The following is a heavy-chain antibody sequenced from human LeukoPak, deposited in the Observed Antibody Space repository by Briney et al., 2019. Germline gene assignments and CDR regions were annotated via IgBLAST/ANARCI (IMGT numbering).Heavy chain of an antibody. CDR2: IRYDGSNK. D-gene: IGHD6-13*01. CDR3: ARSQTRYSSSWIRDGQRHARNWFDP. CDR1: GFSFSSYG. Sequence: GGSLRLSCAASGFSFSSYGMHWVRQAPGKGLEWVAFIRYDGSNKYYADSVKGRFTISRDNSKNTLYLQMNSLRSDDTAVYYCARSQTRYSSSWIRDGQRHARNWFDPWGQGTLVTVSS. V-gene: IGHV3-30*02. J-gene: IGHJ5*02.